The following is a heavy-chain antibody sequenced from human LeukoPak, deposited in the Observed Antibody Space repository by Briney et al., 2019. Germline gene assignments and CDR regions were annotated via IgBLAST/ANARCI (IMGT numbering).Heavy chain of an antibody. J-gene: IGHJ4*02. CDR3: ARRGYSYGTFDY. V-gene: IGHV4-34*01. CDR2: INHSGST. Sequence: SETLSLTCAVYGGSFSGYYWSWIRQPPGTGLEWIGEINHSGSTNYNPSLKSRVTISVDTSKKQFSLKLSSVTAADTAVYYCARRGYSYGTFDYWGQGTLVTVSS. CDR1: GGSFSGYY. D-gene: IGHD5-18*01.